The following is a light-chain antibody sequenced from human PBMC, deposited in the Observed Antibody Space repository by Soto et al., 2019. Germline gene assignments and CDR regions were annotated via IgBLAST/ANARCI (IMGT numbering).Light chain of an antibody. V-gene: IGKV3-15*01. CDR2: GAS. J-gene: IGKJ1*01. Sequence: EVMLIQSPATLSMSPGERATLSCRASETVATNLAWYQQKPGQAPRLLISGASTRAAGISDRFRGGGSGTEFTLTITSLRSEGSGTYYCQQYFEWPPMTFGQGTKVEI. CDR3: QQYFEWPPMT. CDR1: ETVATN.